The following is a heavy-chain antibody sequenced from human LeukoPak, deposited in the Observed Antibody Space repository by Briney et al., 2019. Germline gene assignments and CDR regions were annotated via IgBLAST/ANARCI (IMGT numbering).Heavy chain of an antibody. J-gene: IGHJ6*02. CDR1: GFTFDDYG. V-gene: IGHV3-20*01. Sequence: GGSLRLSCAASGFTFDDYGMSWVRQAPGKGLEWVSGINWDGGSTGYADSVKGRFTISRDNAKNSLYLQMNSLRAEDTALYHCARDLKQWLSQCMDVWGQGTRVTVSS. CDR2: INWDGGST. D-gene: IGHD6-19*01. CDR3: ARDLKQWLSQCMDV.